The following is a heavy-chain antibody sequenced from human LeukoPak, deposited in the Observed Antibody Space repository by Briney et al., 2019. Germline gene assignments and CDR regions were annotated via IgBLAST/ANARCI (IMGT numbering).Heavy chain of an antibody. J-gene: IGHJ4*02. CDR3: ARDHHYYDSSGYTSFDY. Sequence: PGGSLRLSCAASGFTFSSYAMHWVRQAPGKGLEWVAVISYDGSNKYYADSVKGRFTISRDNSKNTLYLQMNSLRAEDTAVYYCARDHHYYDSSGYTSFDYWGQGTLVTVSS. D-gene: IGHD3-22*01. CDR1: GFTFSSYA. CDR2: ISYDGSNK. V-gene: IGHV3-30*04.